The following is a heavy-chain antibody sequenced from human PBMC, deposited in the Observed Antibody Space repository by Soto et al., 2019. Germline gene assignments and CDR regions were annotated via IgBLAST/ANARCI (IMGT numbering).Heavy chain of an antibody. CDR1: GYIFSTHG. CDR2: INPYNGKT. D-gene: IGHD2-15*01. Sequence: QVQLEQSGAEVKKSGASVKVSCKASGYIFSTHGINWVRQAPGQGLEWMGWINPYNGKTNYAQKFQGRVTMTTETSMKTAYMELRSLRSDDTAGYYCARVQIVVVVGGTPADYWGQGTLVTVSS. V-gene: IGHV1-18*01. CDR3: ARVQIVVVVGGTPADY. J-gene: IGHJ4*02.